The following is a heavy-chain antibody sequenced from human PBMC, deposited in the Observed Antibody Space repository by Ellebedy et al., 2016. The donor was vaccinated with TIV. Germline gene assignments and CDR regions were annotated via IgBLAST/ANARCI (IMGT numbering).Heavy chain of an antibody. D-gene: IGHD3-10*01. J-gene: IGHJ6*02. Sequence: GESLKISCAASGFTFSSYAMSWVRQAPGKGLEWVSAISGSGGSTYYADSVKGRFTISRDNSKNTLYLQMNSLRAEDTAVYYCAKELRVRGTNDYYYYGMDVWGQGTTVTVSS. CDR3: AKELRVRGTNDYYYYGMDV. V-gene: IGHV3-23*01. CDR2: ISGSGGST. CDR1: GFTFSSYA.